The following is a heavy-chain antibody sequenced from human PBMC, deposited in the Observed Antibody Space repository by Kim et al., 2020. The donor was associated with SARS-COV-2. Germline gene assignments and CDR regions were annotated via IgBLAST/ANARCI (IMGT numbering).Heavy chain of an antibody. Sequence: SETLSLTCTVSGGSISSGGYYWSWIRQHPGKGLEWIGYIYYSGSTYYNPSLKSRVTISVDTSKNQFSLKLSSVTAADTAVYYCATRGVTTLWYFDYWGQGTLVTVSS. J-gene: IGHJ4*02. V-gene: IGHV4-31*03. CDR2: IYYSGST. CDR1: GGSISSGGYY. D-gene: IGHD4-4*01. CDR3: ATRGVTTLWYFDY.